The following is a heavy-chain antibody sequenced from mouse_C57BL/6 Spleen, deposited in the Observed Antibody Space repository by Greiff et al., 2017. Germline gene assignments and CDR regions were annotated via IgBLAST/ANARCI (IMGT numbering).Heavy chain of an antibody. CDR2: ISDGGSYT. J-gene: IGHJ1*03. D-gene: IGHD1-1*01. V-gene: IGHV5-4*01. CDR3: ARDITTVRYFDV. CDR1: GFTFSSYA. Sequence: DVMLVESGGGLVKPGGSLKLSCAASGFTFSSYAMSWVRQTPEKRLEWVATISDGGSYTYYPDNVKGRFTISRDNAKNNLYLQMSHLKSEDTAMYYCARDITTVRYFDVWGTGTTVTVSS.